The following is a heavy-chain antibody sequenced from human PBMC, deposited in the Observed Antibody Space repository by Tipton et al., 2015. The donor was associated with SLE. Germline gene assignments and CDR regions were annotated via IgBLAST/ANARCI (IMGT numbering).Heavy chain of an antibody. Sequence: TLSLTCTVSGGSISSSSYYWGRIRQPPGKGLEWIGEINHSGSTNYNPSLKSRVTISVDTSKNQFSLKLSSVTAADTAVYYCARHPPRGIADHWGQGTLVTVSS. J-gene: IGHJ5*02. CDR1: GGSISSSSYY. CDR3: ARHPPRGIADH. CDR2: INHSGST. D-gene: IGHD3-16*01. V-gene: IGHV4-39*01.